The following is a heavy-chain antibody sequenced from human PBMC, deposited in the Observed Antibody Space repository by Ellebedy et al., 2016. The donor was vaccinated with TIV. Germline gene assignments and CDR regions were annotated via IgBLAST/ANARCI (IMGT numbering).Heavy chain of an antibody. CDR3: ARGSGDLPFDY. V-gene: IGHV3-21*01. J-gene: IGHJ4*02. D-gene: IGHD4-17*01. Sequence: PGGSLRLSCAAYGFTFSSYSMNWVRQAPGKGLEWVSCISSSGTYIYYADSLKGRFTISRDSAKNSLYLQMNSLRAEDTAVYYCARGSGDLPFDYWGQGTLVTVSS. CDR2: ISSSGTYI. CDR1: GFTFSSYS.